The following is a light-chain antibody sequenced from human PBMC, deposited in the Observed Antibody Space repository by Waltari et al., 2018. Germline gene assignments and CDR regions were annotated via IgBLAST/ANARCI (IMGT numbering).Light chain of an antibody. V-gene: IGKV1-39*01. CDR1: ENVYNY. J-gene: IGKJ1*01. Sequence: DIQLTQYPSSLSSSVGDIVTITCRTSENVYNYLNWYQQKPGKVPKLLIFKASTLQVGVPSRFSAYGSGSDYTLTISSLQSEDVATYYCQHAYRSPRTFGQGTRVEI. CDR3: QHAYRSPRT. CDR2: KAS.